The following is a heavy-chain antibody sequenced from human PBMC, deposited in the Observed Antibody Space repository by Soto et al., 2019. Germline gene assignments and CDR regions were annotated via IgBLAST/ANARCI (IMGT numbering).Heavy chain of an antibody. CDR1: GYTFTGYY. Sequence: ASVKVSCKASGYTFTGYYMHWVRQAPGQGLEWMGWINPNSGGTNYAQKFQGWVTMTRDTSISTAYMELSRLRSDDTALYYCARALSGSYVYYYYYGMDVWGQGTTVTVSS. CDR2: INPNSGGT. J-gene: IGHJ6*02. CDR3: ARALSGSYVYYYYYGMDV. D-gene: IGHD1-26*01. V-gene: IGHV1-2*04.